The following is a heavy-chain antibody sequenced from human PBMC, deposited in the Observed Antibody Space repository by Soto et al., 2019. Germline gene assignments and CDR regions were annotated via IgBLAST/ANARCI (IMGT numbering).Heavy chain of an antibody. Sequence: GASVKVSCKASGVSFSDSALSWVRQAPGQGLEWMGGFLPMFATPNYAERLQGRVTITADESTSTVFLVLSSLTSEDTGVYYCARASVEVTHEGYYYGGLDVWGQGTTVTVSS. CDR1: GVSFSDSA. J-gene: IGHJ6*02. D-gene: IGHD2-21*02. CDR3: ARASVEVTHEGYYYGGLDV. V-gene: IGHV1-69*13. CDR2: FLPMFATP.